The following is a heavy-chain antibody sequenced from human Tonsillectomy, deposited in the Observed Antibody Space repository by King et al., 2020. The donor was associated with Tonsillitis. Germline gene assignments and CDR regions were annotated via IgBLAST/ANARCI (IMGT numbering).Heavy chain of an antibody. Sequence: VTLKESGPVLVKPTETLTLTCTVSGFSLSNARMGVSWIRQPPGKALDWLAHIFSNDEKSYNTSLKSRLTFSKDTSKSQVVLPMTYMDPVDTATYYCARVTTVTKSFYYYGMDVWGQGTTVTVSS. CDR3: ARVTTVTKSFYYYGMDV. D-gene: IGHD4-17*01. CDR2: IFSNDEK. J-gene: IGHJ6*02. CDR1: GFSLSNARMG. V-gene: IGHV2-26*01.